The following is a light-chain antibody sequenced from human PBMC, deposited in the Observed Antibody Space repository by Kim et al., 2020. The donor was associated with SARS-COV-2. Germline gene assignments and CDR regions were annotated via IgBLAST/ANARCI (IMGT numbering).Light chain of an antibody. J-gene: IGLJ3*02. CDR3: CSFAGGFTWV. V-gene: IGLV2-23*02. Sequence: GQSITFSCTGTSSDVGSYNFVSWYQQHPGKAPKLMIYEVTKRPSGVSNRFSGSKSDNTASLTISGLQAEDEADYYCCSFAGGFTWVFGGGTQLTVL. CDR1: SSDVGSYNF. CDR2: EVT.